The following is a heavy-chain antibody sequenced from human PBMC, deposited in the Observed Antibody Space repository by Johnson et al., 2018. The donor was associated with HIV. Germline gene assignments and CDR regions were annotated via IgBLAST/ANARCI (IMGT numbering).Heavy chain of an antibody. J-gene: IGHJ3*02. CDR2: ISYDGSDK. CDR3: ARDPAAAALRAFDI. CDR1: GFTFSSYG. D-gene: IGHD6-13*01. V-gene: IGHV3-30*03. Sequence: QVQLVESGGGVVQPGRSLRLSCAASGFTFSSYGMHWVHQAPAKGLEWVAFISYDGSDKYYADSVKGRLTISRDSSKNTLYLEMNSLRAEDTAVYYCARDPAAAALRAFDIWGQGTMVTVSS.